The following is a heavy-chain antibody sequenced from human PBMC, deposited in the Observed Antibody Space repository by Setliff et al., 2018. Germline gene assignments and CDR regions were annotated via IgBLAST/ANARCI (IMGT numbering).Heavy chain of an antibody. CDR3: ARYIPSAGCFDP. CDR2: ISAYSGNT. V-gene: IGHV1-18*01. Sequence: ASVKVSCKSSGYIFRSYGLTWVRQAPGQGLEWMGWISAYSGNTKYAQKLQGRVTMTTDTSTTTAYLELRSLTSDDTAVYYCARYIPSAGCFDPWGQGALVTVSS. D-gene: IGHD2-21*01. J-gene: IGHJ5*02. CDR1: GYIFRSYG.